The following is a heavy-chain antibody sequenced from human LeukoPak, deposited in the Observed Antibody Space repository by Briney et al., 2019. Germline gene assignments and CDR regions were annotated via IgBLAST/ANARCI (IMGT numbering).Heavy chain of an antibody. Sequence: GGSLRLSCAASGFTFSSYAMSWVRQAPGKGLEWVSAISGSGGSTYYADSVKGRFTISRDNSKNTLYLQMNSLRAEDTAVYYCAKHSLKTEYGSGRIWDHWGQGTLVTVSS. J-gene: IGHJ4*02. CDR2: ISGSGGST. V-gene: IGHV3-23*01. CDR1: GFTFSSYA. CDR3: AKHSLKTEYGSGRIWDH. D-gene: IGHD6-19*01.